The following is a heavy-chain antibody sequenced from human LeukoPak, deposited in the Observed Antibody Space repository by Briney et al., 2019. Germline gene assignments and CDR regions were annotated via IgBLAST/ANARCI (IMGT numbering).Heavy chain of an antibody. Sequence: ASVKVSCKASGGTFSSYAISWVRQAPGQGLEWMGWMNPNSGNTGYAQKFQGRVTITRNTSISTAYMELSSLRSEDTAVYYCARGFYYGSGSYYGPWGQGTLVTVSS. CDR3: ARGFYYGSGSYYGP. CDR2: MNPNSGNT. V-gene: IGHV1-8*03. CDR1: GGTFSSYA. D-gene: IGHD3-10*01. J-gene: IGHJ4*02.